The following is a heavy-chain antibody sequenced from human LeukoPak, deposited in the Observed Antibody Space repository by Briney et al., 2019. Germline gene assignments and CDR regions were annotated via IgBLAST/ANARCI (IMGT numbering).Heavy chain of an antibody. CDR3: ARGSTYYDSSGQVPFDY. CDR1: GFTVSSNY. Sequence: GGSLTLSCAASGFTVSSNYMSWVRQAPGKGLEWVSVIYTGGSTYYADSVKGRFTISRDNAKNSLYLQMNSLRAEDTAVYYCARGSTYYDSSGQVPFDYWGQGTLVTVSS. CDR2: IYTGGST. J-gene: IGHJ4*02. V-gene: IGHV3-53*01. D-gene: IGHD3-22*01.